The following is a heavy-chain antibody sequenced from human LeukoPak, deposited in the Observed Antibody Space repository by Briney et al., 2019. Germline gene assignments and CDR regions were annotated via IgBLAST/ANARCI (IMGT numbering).Heavy chain of an antibody. J-gene: IGHJ3*02. D-gene: IGHD3-9*01. V-gene: IGHV4-39*01. CDR2: ISYIGAT. Sequence: PSETLSLTCTVSGGSLTSSNNYWGWTRQPPGKGLEWFGSISYIGATAYNPSLRSRVTISVDTSKNQFSLKLSSVTAADTAVYYCARVDSTQHLDAFDIWGQGTMVTVSS. CDR3: ARVDSTQHLDAFDI. CDR1: GGSLTSSNNY.